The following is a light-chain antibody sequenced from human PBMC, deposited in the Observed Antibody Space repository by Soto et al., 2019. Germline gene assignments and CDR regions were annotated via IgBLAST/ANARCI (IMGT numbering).Light chain of an antibody. Sequence: DIQMTQSPSSLSASGVERVTITCRASPGIKNDLAWYQQKPGKAPKRLIYAASSLQSGVTSRFSGSGSGTEFTLTISSLQPEDFATYFCLQHNSYPHTFGQGTKVELK. V-gene: IGKV1-17*01. CDR3: LQHNSYPHT. CDR2: AAS. CDR1: PGIKND. J-gene: IGKJ1*01.